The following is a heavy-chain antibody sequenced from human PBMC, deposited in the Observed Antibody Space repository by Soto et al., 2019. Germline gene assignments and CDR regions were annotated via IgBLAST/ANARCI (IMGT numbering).Heavy chain of an antibody. CDR1: GYTFSSYA. CDR2: ISGSGGTT. D-gene: IGHD6-13*01. CDR3: AKASSGNDY. Sequence: GSLRLSCAASGYTFSSYAISWVRQAPGKGLEWVSAISGSGGTTYYADSVKGRFTISRDNPTNTIYLQMNSLRAEDTAVYYCAKASSGNDYWGQGTLVTVSS. V-gene: IGHV3-23*01. J-gene: IGHJ4*02.